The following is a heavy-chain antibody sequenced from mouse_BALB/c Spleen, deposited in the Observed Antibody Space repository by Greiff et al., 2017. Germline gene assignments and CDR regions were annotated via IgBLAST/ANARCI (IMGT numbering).Heavy chain of an antibody. CDR3: TREEITTVPYAMDY. CDR1: GYSFTSYW. CDR2: IYPGNSDT. J-gene: IGHJ4*01. V-gene: IGHV1-5*01. Sequence: SGTVLARPGASVKMSCKASGYSFTSYWMHWVKQRPGQGLEWIGAIYPGNSDTSYNQKFKGKAKLTAVTSASTAYMELSSLTNEDSAVYYCTREEITTVPYAMDYWGQGTSVTVSS. D-gene: IGHD1-1*01.